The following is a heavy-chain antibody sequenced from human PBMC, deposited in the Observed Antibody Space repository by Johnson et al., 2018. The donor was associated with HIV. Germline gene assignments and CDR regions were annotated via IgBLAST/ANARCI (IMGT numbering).Heavy chain of an antibody. Sequence: HVQLVESGGGVVQPGRSLRLSCAASGFTFSSYAMHWVRQAPGKGLEWVAVISYDGSNKYYADSVKGRFTISRDNSKNTLYLQMNSLRAEDTAVYYCARSQYPGTRDAFDIWGQGTMVTVSS. J-gene: IGHJ3*02. CDR2: ISYDGSNK. V-gene: IGHV3-30-3*01. CDR3: ARSQYPGTRDAFDI. D-gene: IGHD1-1*01. CDR1: GFTFSSYA.